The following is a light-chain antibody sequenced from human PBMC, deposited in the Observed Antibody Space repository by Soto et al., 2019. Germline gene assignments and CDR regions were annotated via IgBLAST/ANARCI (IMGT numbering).Light chain of an antibody. J-gene: IGLJ3*02. CDR1: SSNIGSNY. V-gene: IGLV1-47*01. CDR3: AAWDDSLSGPWV. CDR2: RNN. Sequence: QTVVTQPPSASGTPGQRVTMSCFGSSSNIGSNYVYWYQQLPGTAPKLLIYRNNQRPSGVPDRFSGSKSGTSASLAISGLRSEDEADYYCAAWDDSLSGPWVFGGGTKLTVL.